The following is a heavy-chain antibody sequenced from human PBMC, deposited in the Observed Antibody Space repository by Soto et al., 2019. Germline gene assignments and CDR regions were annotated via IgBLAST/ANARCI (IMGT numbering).Heavy chain of an antibody. CDR3: AGRDCTNGVCFFY. CDR1: GFTFSSYW. V-gene: IGHV3-74*01. J-gene: IGHJ4*02. CDR2: ISSDGSST. D-gene: IGHD2-8*01. Sequence: GGSLRLSCAASGFTFSSYWMDWVRQAPGKGLVWVSRISSDGSSTSYADSVKGRFTISRDNAKNTLYLHMNSLRAEDTAVYYCAGRDCTNGVCFFYWGQGTLVTVSS.